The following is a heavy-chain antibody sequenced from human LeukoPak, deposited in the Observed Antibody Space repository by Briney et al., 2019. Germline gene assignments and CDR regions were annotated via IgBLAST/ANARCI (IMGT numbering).Heavy chain of an antibody. V-gene: IGHV3-43D*03. CDR3: AKDLSSGWTFDY. D-gene: IGHD6-19*01. CDR1: GFSFDDYA. CDR2: SSWIEGHT. J-gene: IGHJ4*02. Sequence: GGSLRLSCAVSGFSFDDYALHWVRQVPGKGLEWVAFSSWIEGHTDYLDSVKGRFTISRDNSKNSLSLQMNSLRAEDSALYYCAKDLSSGWTFDYWGQGTLVTVSS.